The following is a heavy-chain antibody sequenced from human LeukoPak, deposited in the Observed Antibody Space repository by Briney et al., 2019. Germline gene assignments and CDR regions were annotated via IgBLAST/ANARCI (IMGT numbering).Heavy chain of an antibody. CDR3: AKGIYSGYEYYFDF. CDR2: ISASGGTI. J-gene: IGHJ4*02. V-gene: IGHV3-23*01. CDR1: GFTFSNYA. D-gene: IGHD5-12*01. Sequence: PGGSLRLSCEASGFTFSNYAMSWVRQAPGKGLEWVSGISASGGTIYYADSVKGRFTISRDNSKNTLYLRMHSLRVEHTAVHYCAKGIYSGYEYYFDFWGQGTLVTVSS.